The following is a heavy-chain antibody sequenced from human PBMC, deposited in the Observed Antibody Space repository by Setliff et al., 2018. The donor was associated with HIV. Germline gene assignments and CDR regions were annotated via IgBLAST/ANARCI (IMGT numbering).Heavy chain of an antibody. J-gene: IGHJ6*03. V-gene: IGHV1-69*13. CDR3: ASAGYSSSWLNYYYYMDV. D-gene: IGHD6-13*01. CDR1: GGTFSSSA. Sequence: ASVKVSCKASGGTFSSSAISWVRQAPGQGLEWMGGIIPIFATPNYAQKFQGRVTITADESTSTAYMELSSLRSEDTAVYYCASAGYSSSWLNYYYYMDVWGKGTTGTVSS. CDR2: IIPIFATP.